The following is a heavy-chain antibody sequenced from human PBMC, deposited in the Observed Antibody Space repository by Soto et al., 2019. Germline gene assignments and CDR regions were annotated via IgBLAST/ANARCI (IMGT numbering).Heavy chain of an antibody. D-gene: IGHD6-13*01. CDR2: IIPIFGTA. CDR3: ARANPAAGTISGVPGHPYYYYYGMDV. J-gene: IGHJ6*02. Sequence: GASVKVSCKASGGTFSSYAISWVRQAPGQGLEWMGGIIPIFGTANYAQKFQGRVTITADESTSTAYMELSSLRSEDTAVYYCARANPAAGTISGVPGHPYYYYYGMDVWGQGTTVTVSS. CDR1: GGTFSSYA. V-gene: IGHV1-69*13.